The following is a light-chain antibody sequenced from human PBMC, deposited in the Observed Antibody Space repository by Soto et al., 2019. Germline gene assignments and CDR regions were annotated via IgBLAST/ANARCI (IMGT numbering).Light chain of an antibody. CDR2: GAS. Sequence: EIVLTQSPATLSLSPGDRATLSCRASQSVSSTYLAWHQQKPGEAPRLLIDGASSRATGIPDRFSGSGSGTDFTLTISRLEPEDFAVYYCQQYGSSLLTFGPGTKVDIK. CDR1: QSVSSTY. J-gene: IGKJ3*01. CDR3: QQYGSSLLT. V-gene: IGKV3-20*01.